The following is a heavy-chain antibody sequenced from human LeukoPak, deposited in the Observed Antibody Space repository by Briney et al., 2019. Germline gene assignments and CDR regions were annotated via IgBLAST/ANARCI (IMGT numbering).Heavy chain of an antibody. CDR3: ARDSADNLD. CDR2: IKEDGSEK. V-gene: IGHV3-7*01. D-gene: IGHD3-9*01. CDR1: GFTFSSYG. Sequence: GGSLRLSCAASGFTFSSYGMSWVRQAPGKGLEWVANIKEDGSEKYYVDSVKGRFTISRDNAKNSLYLQMNSLRAEDTAVYYCARDSADNLDWGQGTLVTVSS. J-gene: IGHJ4*02.